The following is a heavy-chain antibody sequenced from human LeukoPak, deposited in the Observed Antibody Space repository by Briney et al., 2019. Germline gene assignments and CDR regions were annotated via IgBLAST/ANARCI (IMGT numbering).Heavy chain of an antibody. Sequence: SGGSLRLSCAASGFTFSSYAMSWVRQAPGKGLEWVSAISGSGGSTYYADSVKGQFTISRDNSKNTLYLQMNSLRAEDTAVYYCAYTAAVAGAQFDYWGQGTLVTVSS. D-gene: IGHD6-19*01. V-gene: IGHV3-23*01. CDR3: AYTAAVAGAQFDY. J-gene: IGHJ4*02. CDR2: ISGSGGST. CDR1: GFTFSSYA.